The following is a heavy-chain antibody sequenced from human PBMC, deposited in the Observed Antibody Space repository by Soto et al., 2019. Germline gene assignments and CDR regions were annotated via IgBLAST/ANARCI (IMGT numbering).Heavy chain of an antibody. CDR2: ISGSGGST. CDR1: GFTFSSYA. V-gene: IGHV3-23*01. CDR3: ATSATYSSSWYAFDN. D-gene: IGHD6-13*01. Sequence: GGSLRLSCAASGFTFSSYAMSWVRQAPGKGLEWVSAISGSGGSTYYADSVKGRFTISRDDSKNTLYLQMNSLRAEDTAVYYCATSATYSSSWYAFDNWGQGTMVTVSS. J-gene: IGHJ3*02.